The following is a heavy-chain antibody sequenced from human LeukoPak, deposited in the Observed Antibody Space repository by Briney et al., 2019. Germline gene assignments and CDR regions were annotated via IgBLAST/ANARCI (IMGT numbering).Heavy chain of an antibody. CDR1: GYSFTGYY. J-gene: IGHJ3*02. V-gene: IGHV1-2*02. D-gene: IGHD1-14*01. CDR2: INPNTGGT. Sequence: GASVKVSCKASGYSFTGYYMHWVRQAPGQGLEWMGWINPNTGGTNYVQKFQGRVTMTRDTSITTAYMALSRLRSDDTAVYYCARGVIKPDGFDIWGQGTTVTVSS. CDR3: ARGVIKPDGFDI.